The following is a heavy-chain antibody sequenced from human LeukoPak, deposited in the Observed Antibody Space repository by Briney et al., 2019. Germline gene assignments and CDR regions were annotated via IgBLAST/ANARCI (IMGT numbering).Heavy chain of an antibody. CDR2: IYYSGST. Sequence: PSETLSLTCTVSGGSISSHYWSWIRQPPGKGLEWIGYIYYSGSTNYNPSLKSRVTISVDTSKNQFSLKLSSVTAADTAVYYCARRYREANIVVVPAARSYAFDIWGQGTMVTVSS. V-gene: IGHV4-59*11. CDR1: GGSISSHY. CDR3: ARRYREANIVVVPAARSYAFDI. D-gene: IGHD2-2*01. J-gene: IGHJ3*02.